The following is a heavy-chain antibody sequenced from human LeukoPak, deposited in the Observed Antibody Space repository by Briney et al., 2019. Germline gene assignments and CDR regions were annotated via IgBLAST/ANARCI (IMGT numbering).Heavy chain of an antibody. CDR3: AADRGYCSGGSCYQGNYFDY. D-gene: IGHD2-15*01. V-gene: IGHV3-53*01. CDR1: GLSLSVNY. CDR2: IYRDGNT. Sequence: GGSLRLSCAASGLSLSVNYMTWVRQSPGKGLEWLSNIYRDGNTYYADSVNGRFSISRDDYKNTLYLEMNSLRAEDTALYYCAADRGYCSGGSCYQGNYFDYWGQGTLVTVSS. J-gene: IGHJ4*02.